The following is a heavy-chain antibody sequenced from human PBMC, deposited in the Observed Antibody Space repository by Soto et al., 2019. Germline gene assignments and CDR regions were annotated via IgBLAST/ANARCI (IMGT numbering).Heavy chain of an antibody. CDR1: GGSISSSNYY. CDR3: ARPDVLYESSGYYSGRIGY. J-gene: IGHJ4*02. V-gene: IGHV4-39*01. D-gene: IGHD3-22*01. Sequence: QLQLQESGPGLVKPSETLSLTCTVSGGSISSSNYYWGWIRQPPGKGREWVGNIYYSGSTYYNPSRKGRVTIPVDTSKNQFSLKLSPETAADTAVYFCARPDVLYESSGYYSGRIGYWGQGTLVTVSS. CDR2: IYYSGST.